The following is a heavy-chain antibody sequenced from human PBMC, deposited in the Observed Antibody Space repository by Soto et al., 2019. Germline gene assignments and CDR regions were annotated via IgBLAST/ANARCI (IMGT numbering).Heavy chain of an antibody. CDR2: IKSKTDGGTT. Sequence: EVQLVESGGGLVKPGGSLRLSCAASGFTFSNAWMNWVRQAPGKGLEWVGRIKSKTDGGTTDYAAPVKGRFTISRDDSKNTPYLQMNSLKTEDTAVYYCTTGIRAFGGVIVYYYYYGMDVWGQGTTVTVSS. D-gene: IGHD3-16*02. J-gene: IGHJ6*02. CDR3: TTGIRAFGGVIVYYYYYGMDV. CDR1: GFTFSNAW. V-gene: IGHV3-15*07.